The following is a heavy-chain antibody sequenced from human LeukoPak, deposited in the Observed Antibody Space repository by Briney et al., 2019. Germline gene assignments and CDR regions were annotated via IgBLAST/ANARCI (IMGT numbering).Heavy chain of an antibody. Sequence: SETLSLTCAVYGGSFSSYYWSWIRQPPGKGLEWIGEINHSGSTNYNPSLKSRVTISVDTSKNQFSLKLSSVTAADTAVYYCARPGGSGIYYFDYWGQGTLVTVSS. V-gene: IGHV4-34*01. CDR2: INHSGST. J-gene: IGHJ4*02. CDR1: GGSFSSYY. D-gene: IGHD3-10*01. CDR3: ARPGGSGIYYFDY.